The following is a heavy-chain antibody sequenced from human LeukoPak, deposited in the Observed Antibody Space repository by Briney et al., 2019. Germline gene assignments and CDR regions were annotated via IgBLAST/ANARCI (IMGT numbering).Heavy chain of an antibody. CDR2: IIPIFGTA. D-gene: IGHD2-2*02. CDR3: ARYPVGYCSSTSCYKGAPTDYYGMDV. CDR1: GGTFSSYA. Sequence: SVKVSCKASGGTFSSYAISWVRQAPGQGLEWMGGIIPIFGTANYAQKFQGRVTITADESTSTAYMELSSLRSEDTAVYYCARYPVGYCSSTSCYKGAPTDYYGMDVWGQGTTVTVSS. V-gene: IGHV1-69*01. J-gene: IGHJ6*02.